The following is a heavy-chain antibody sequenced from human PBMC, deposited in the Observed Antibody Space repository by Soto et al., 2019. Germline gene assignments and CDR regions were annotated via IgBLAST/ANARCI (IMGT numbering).Heavy chain of an antibody. J-gene: IGHJ4*02. V-gene: IGHV4-34*01. D-gene: IGHD2-15*01. Sequence: SATLSLTCAVYGGSFSGCYWSWIRQPPGKGLEWIGEINHSGSTNYHPSLKSRVKISVDTSKNQFSLKLSSVTAADTAVYYCARTGVVAATVDYWGQGTLVTVSS. CDR2: INHSGST. CDR1: GGSFSGCY. CDR3: ARTGVVAATVDY.